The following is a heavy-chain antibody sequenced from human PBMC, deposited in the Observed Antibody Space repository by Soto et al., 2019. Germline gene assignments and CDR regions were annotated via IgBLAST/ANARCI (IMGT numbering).Heavy chain of an antibody. J-gene: IGHJ5*02. CDR3: AEGRGYSYRFDP. V-gene: IGHV1-69*13. D-gene: IGHD5-18*01. CDR1: GGTFSSYA. Sequence: SVKVSCKASGGTFSSYAISWVRQAPGQGLERMGGIIPIFGTANYAQKFQGRVTITADESTSTAFMELSSLRSEDTAVYYCAEGRGYSYRFDPWGQGTLVTVSS. CDR2: IIPIFGTA.